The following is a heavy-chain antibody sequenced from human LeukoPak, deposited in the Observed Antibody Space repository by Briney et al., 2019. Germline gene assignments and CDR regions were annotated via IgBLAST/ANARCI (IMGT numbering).Heavy chain of an antibody. CDR2: IYYTGST. J-gene: IGHJ5*02. Sequence: SETLSLTCTVSGGSISSSSYYWGWIRQPPGKGLEWIGSIYYTGSTYYSPSLKSRVTISLDTSKNQFSLKLTSVTAADTAVYYCAGDRAPYGSEPFDPWGQGTLVTVSS. CDR1: GGSISSSSYY. V-gene: IGHV4-39*07. D-gene: IGHD1-14*01. CDR3: AGDRAPYGSEPFDP.